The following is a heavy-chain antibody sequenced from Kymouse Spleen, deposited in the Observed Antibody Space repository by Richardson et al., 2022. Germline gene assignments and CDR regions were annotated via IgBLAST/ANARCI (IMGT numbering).Heavy chain of an antibody. V-gene: IGHV3-9*01. CDR1: GFTFDDYA. Sequence: EVQLVESGGGLVQPGRSLRLSCAASGFTFDDYAMHWVRQAPGKGLEWVSGISWNSGSIGYADSVKGRFTISRDNAKNSLYLQMNSLRAEDTALYYCAKGYCTNGVCYRNWYFDLWGRGTLVTVSS. CDR2: ISWNSGSI. CDR3: AKGYCTNGVCYRNWYFDL. J-gene: IGHJ2*01. D-gene: IGHD2-8*01.